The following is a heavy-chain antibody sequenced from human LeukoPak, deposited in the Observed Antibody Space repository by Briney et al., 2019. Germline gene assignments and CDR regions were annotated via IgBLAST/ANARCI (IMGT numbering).Heavy chain of an antibody. D-gene: IGHD4-11*01. V-gene: IGHV4-34*01. CDR1: GASFSGYY. CDR2: INHSGKT. CDR3: ARVAATGWGGAMTTFYFDY. Sequence: SETLSLTCAVYGASFSGYYWSWLRQPPGKGLEWIGEINHSGKTKDNPSLKSRVTMSVDTSKNQISLQLSSVTAADTAVYYCARVAATGWGGAMTTFYFDYWGQGTLVTVSS. J-gene: IGHJ4*02.